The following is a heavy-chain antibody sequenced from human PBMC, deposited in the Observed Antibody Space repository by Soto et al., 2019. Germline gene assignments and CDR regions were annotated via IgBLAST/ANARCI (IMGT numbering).Heavy chain of an antibody. CDR3: ARHHGPTTSENWFDP. J-gene: IGHJ5*02. V-gene: IGHV1-18*01. CDR1: GYTFFTYD. D-gene: IGHD5-12*01. Sequence: QVHLVQSGVEVKTPGASVKVSCQASGYTFFTYDISWVRQAPGQGLEWMGWISTYSGDTKYAQKFQGTVTITTDTSTTTAYLELRSLRSDDTAVYYCARHHGPTTSENWFDPWGQGTLVTVSS. CDR2: ISTYSGDT.